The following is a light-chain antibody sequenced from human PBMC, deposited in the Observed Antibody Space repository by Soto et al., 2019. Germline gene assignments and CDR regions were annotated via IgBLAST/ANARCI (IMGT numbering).Light chain of an antibody. CDR3: QHYNTYTWT. Sequence: DIQMTQSPSTLSASAGDRVSITCRASQSISTYLAWYQQKPGKAPKLLIYKASSLGSGVPSRFSGSGSGTDFTLTISSLQPDDSATYYCQHYNTYTWTFGLGTRVE. J-gene: IGKJ1*01. V-gene: IGKV1-5*03. CDR1: QSISTY. CDR2: KAS.